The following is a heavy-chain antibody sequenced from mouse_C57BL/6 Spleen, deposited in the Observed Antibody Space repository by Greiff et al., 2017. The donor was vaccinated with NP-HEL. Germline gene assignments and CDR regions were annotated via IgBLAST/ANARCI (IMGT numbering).Heavy chain of an antibody. D-gene: IGHD2-5*01. J-gene: IGHJ2*01. V-gene: IGHV1-26*01. CDR1: GYTFTDYY. CDR3: ARSYYSNRYYFDY. CDR2: INPNNGGT. Sequence: VQLQQSGPELVKPGASVKISCKASGYTFTDYYMNWVKQSHGKSLEWIGDINPNNGGTSYNQKFKGKATLTVDKSSSTAYMELRSLTSEDSAVYYCARSYYSNRYYFDYWGKGTTLTVSS.